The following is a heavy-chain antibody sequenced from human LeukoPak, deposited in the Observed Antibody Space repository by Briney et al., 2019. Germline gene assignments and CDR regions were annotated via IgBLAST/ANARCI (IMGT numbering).Heavy chain of an antibody. CDR1: GISISDGRYY. J-gene: IGHJ3*02. V-gene: IGHV4-31*03. CDR3: LSPYCSSLSCLDVFNI. Sequence: SQTLSLTCNVSGISISDGRYYWAWIRQRPGRGLEWIGYKYYSGSAKYNPSLKSRLTISIDTPENQFSLHLSSVTAADTAIYYCLSPYCSSLSCLDVFNIWGQGSMVTVSS. D-gene: IGHD2-2*01. CDR2: KYYSGSA.